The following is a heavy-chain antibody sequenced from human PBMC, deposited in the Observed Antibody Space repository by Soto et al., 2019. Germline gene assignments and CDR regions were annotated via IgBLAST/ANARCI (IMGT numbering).Heavy chain of an antibody. D-gene: IGHD6-13*01. CDR2: ISYDGRLK. CDR1: GFTFSSSP. V-gene: IGHV3-30*06. J-gene: IGHJ1*01. Sequence: QVQVVESGGGVVQPGKSLRLSCAVSGFTFSSSPMHWVRQSPGKGLEWVAHISYDGRLKNHLDSGEGRFTISRDNSRNTLYLEMNSLRSEDTAVYYCVVPGPRGSWYDKTEYFQHWGQGTVVTVST. CDR3: VVPGPRGSWYDKTEYFQH.